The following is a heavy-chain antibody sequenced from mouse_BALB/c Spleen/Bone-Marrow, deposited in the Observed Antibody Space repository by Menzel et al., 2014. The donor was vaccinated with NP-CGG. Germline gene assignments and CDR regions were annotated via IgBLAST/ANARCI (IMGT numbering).Heavy chain of an antibody. CDR3: ATLTTVVDAMDY. D-gene: IGHD1-1*01. Sequence: VQLQQPGAELVKPGASVKLSCTASGFNIKDTYMHWAKQRPEQGLEWIGRIDPANGNTKYDPKFQGKATITADTSSNTAYLQLSSLTSEDTAVYYCATLTTVVDAMDYWGQGTSVTVSS. J-gene: IGHJ4*01. V-gene: IGHV14-3*02. CDR1: GFNIKDTY. CDR2: IDPANGNT.